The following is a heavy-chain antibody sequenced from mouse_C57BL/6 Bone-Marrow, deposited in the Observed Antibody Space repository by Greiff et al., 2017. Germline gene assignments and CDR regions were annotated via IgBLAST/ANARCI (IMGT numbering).Heavy chain of an antibody. CDR3: ARGKGNPLAMDD. CDR2: IHPNSGST. V-gene: IGHV1-64*01. CDR1: GYTFTSYW. J-gene: IGHJ4*01. D-gene: IGHD2-1*01. Sequence: QVQLQQPGAELVKPGASVKLSCKASGYTFTSYWMHWVKQRPGQGLEWIGMIHPNSGSTKYNEKFKSKATLTVDKSSSTAYMQLSSLTSEDSAVYYCARGKGNPLAMDDWGQGTSVTVSS.